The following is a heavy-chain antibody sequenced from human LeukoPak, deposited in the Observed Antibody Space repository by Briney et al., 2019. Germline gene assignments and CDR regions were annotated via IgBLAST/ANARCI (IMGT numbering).Heavy chain of an antibody. CDR2: ISYIGST. CDR1: GDSITDYY. D-gene: IGHD3-22*01. Sequence: SETLSLTCSVSGDSITDYYWSWFRQSPGKRLEWIGYISYIGSTDYNPSLESRVTILLDTSKNQFSLHLTSVTAADTAVYYCARERVATTTHYYYYMDVWGKGTTVTVSS. CDR3: ARERVATTTHYYYYMDV. J-gene: IGHJ6*03. V-gene: IGHV4-59*12.